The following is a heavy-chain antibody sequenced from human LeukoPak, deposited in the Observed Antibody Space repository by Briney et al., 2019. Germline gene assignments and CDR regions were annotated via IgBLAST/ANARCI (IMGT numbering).Heavy chain of an antibody. CDR2: ISSGGST. J-gene: IGHJ6*02. Sequence: PGGSLRLSCAAAGFTFNNYAMSWVRQAPGKGLKWVSGISSGGSTYYADSVKGRFTISRDNSKNTLYLQMNSLKDEDTAVYYCARDRRYYGDYYFYGLDVWGQGTTVTVSS. V-gene: IGHV3-23*01. CDR1: GFTFNNYA. D-gene: IGHD4-17*01. CDR3: ARDRRYYGDYYFYGLDV.